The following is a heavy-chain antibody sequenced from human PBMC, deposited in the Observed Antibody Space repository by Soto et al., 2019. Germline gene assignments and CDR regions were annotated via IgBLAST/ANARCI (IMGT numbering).Heavy chain of an antibody. CDR2: INPSGGST. D-gene: IGHD6-19*01. V-gene: IGHV1-46*01. CDR3: ASSPGIAVAGGEYYYGMDV. CDR1: GYTFTSYY. J-gene: IGHJ6*02. Sequence: QVQLVQSGAEVKKPGASVKVSCKASGYTFTSYYMHWVRQAPGQGLEWMGIINPSGGSTSYAQKFQCRVTMTRDTSTSTVYMELSSLRSEDTAVYYCASSPGIAVAGGEYYYGMDVWGQGTTVTVSS.